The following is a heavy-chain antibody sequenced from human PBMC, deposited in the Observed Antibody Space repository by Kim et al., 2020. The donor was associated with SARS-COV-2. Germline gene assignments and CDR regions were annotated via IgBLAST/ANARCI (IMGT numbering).Heavy chain of an antibody. V-gene: IGHV4-38-2*01. CDR1: GYSISSGYY. J-gene: IGHJ1*01. CDR2: IHHSGST. CDR3: TGKYYYDTSGFYYADW. Sequence: SETLSLTCAVSGYSISSGYYWGWIRQPPGKGLEWIGSIHHSGSTYYNPSLKSRVGISIDTSKNQFSLRLNSVTAADTAVYYCTGKYYYDTSGFYYADWWGRGPLVTVSS. D-gene: IGHD3-22*01.